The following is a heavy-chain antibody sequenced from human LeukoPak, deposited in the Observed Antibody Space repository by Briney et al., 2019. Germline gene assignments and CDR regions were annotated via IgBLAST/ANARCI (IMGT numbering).Heavy chain of an antibody. CDR3: ARGQWLLPFDY. D-gene: IGHD3-22*01. Sequence: PSETLSLTCTVSGGSISSGGYYWSWIRQHPGKGLEWIGYIYYSGSTYYNPSLKSRVTISVDTSKNQFSLKLSSVTAADTAVYYCARGQWLLPFDYWGQGTLVTVSS. CDR1: GGSISSGGYY. J-gene: IGHJ4*02. CDR2: IYYSGST. V-gene: IGHV4-31*03.